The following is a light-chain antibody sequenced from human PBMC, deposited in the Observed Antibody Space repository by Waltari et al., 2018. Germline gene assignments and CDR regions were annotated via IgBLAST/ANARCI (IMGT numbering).Light chain of an antibody. CDR3: ALYMGSGIWV. J-gene: IGLJ3*02. CDR2: NTN. Sequence: QTVVTQEPSFSVSPGGTITLTCGLHSGSVSTTYYPRWYQQTPGQAPRTLLYNTNTRSSGVPDRFSGSILGNKAALTITGAQADDECDYYCALYMGSGIWVFGGGTKLTVL. CDR1: SGSVSTTYY. V-gene: IGLV8-61*01.